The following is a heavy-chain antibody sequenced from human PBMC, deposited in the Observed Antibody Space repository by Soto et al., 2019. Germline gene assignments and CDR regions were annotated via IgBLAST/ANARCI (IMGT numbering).Heavy chain of an antibody. D-gene: IGHD3-16*01. J-gene: IGHJ6*02. CDR3: AMVDNYVTPPPQDV. CDR2: ISPYSGNT. V-gene: IGHV1-18*01. Sequence: QVQLVQSGDEVRKPGSSVKVSCKASGYIFVNYGIAWVRQAPGQGLEWMGWISPYSGNTHYASKVQGRLTMXSXPXPSTAYMDLGRLTSDGTAVYYCAMVDNYVTPPPQDVWGQGTTVTVSS. CDR1: GYIFVNYG.